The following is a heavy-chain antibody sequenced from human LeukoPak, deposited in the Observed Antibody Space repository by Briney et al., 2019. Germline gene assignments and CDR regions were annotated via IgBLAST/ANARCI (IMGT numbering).Heavy chain of an antibody. D-gene: IGHD5-18*01. J-gene: IGHJ4*02. V-gene: IGHV3-7*05. CDR1: GFTFSSSW. CDR2: IKQDGSEK. CDR3: AREAGIPPSTQQWPTSVDY. Sequence: GGSLRLSCVASGFTFSSSWMSWVRQAPGKGLEWVANIKQDGSEKYCVDSVKGRYTISRDNAKNSLYLQMNSLRAEDTAVYYCAREAGIPPSTQQWPTSVDYWGQGTLVTVSS.